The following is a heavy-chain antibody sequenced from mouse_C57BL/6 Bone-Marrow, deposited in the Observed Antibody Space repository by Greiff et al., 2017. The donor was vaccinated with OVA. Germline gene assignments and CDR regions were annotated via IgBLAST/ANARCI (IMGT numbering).Heavy chain of an antibody. CDR1: GYSITSGYY. Sequence: EVKLQESGPGLVKPSQSLSLTCSVTGYSITSGYYWNWIRQFPGNQLEWMGYISYDGSNNYNPSLKNRISITRDTSKNQFFLKLNSVTTEDTATYYCARSYDGFPLDYWGKGTSVTVSS. V-gene: IGHV3-6*01. CDR3: ARSYDGFPLDY. J-gene: IGHJ4*01. D-gene: IGHD2-3*01. CDR2: ISYDGSN.